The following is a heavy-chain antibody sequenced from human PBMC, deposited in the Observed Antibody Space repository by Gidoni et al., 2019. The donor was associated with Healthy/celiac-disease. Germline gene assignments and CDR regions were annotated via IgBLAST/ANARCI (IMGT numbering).Heavy chain of an antibody. V-gene: IGHV4-61*01. CDR1: GGSVSSGSYY. D-gene: IGHD2-2*01. Sequence: QVQLQESGPGLVKPSETLSLTCTVPGGSVSSGSYYWSWIRQPPGKGLEWIGYIYYSGSTNYNPSLKSRVTISVDTSKNQFSLKLSSVTAADTAVYYCARGRGTSRRMDVWGQGTTVTVSS. J-gene: IGHJ6*02. CDR2: IYYSGST. CDR3: ARGRGTSRRMDV.